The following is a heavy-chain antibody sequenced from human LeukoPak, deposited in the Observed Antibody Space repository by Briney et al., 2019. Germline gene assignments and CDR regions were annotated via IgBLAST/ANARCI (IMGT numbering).Heavy chain of an antibody. D-gene: IGHD1-26*01. CDR3: ARGGGGSPYAFEI. CDR1: GFTFSSYW. Sequence: PGGSLRLSCAASGFTFSSYWMHWVRQAPGKGLVWVSRINSDGSSTSYADSVKGRFTLSRDNAKNTLYLQMNSLRAEDTAVYYCARGGGGSPYAFEIWGQGTMGTVSS. CDR2: INSDGSST. J-gene: IGHJ3*02. V-gene: IGHV3-74*01.